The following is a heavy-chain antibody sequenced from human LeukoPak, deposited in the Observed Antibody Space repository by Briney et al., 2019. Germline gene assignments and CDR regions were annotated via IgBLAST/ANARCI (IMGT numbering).Heavy chain of an antibody. Sequence: SETLSLTCAVYGGSFSGYYWSWIRQPPGKGLEWIGEINHSGSTNYNPSLKSRVTISVDTSKNQFSLKLSSMTAADTAVYYCARANRVYYYYYGMDVWGQGTTVTVSS. J-gene: IGHJ6*02. CDR1: GGSFSGYY. CDR2: INHSGST. V-gene: IGHV4-34*01. CDR3: ARANRVYYYYYGMDV.